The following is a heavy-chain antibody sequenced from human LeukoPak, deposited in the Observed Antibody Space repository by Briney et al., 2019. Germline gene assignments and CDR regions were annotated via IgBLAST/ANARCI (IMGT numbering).Heavy chain of an antibody. Sequence: ASVKVSCKASGGTFSSYGISWVRQAPGQGLEWMGWVSPYTGSTRSAQYLQGRVTMTTDTSTSTAYMELRSLTSDDTAVYYCAREVWSGYYIDYWGQGTLVTVSS. D-gene: IGHD3-3*01. CDR2: VSPYTGST. CDR1: GGTFSSYG. CDR3: AREVWSGYYIDY. V-gene: IGHV1-18*01. J-gene: IGHJ4*02.